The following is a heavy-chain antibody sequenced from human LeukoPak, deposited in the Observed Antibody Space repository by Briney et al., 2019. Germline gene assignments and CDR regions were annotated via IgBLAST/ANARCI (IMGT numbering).Heavy chain of an antibody. J-gene: IGHJ4*02. CDR3: ARDIIGIAAASFDY. D-gene: IGHD6-13*01. V-gene: IGHV3-30*03. CDR1: GFTFSSYG. CDR2: ISYDGSNK. Sequence: GGSLRLSCAASGFTFSSYGMHWVRQAPVKGLEWVAVISYDGSNKYYADSVKGRFTISRDNSKNTLYLQVNSLRAEDTAVYYCARDIIGIAAASFDYWGQGTLVTVSS.